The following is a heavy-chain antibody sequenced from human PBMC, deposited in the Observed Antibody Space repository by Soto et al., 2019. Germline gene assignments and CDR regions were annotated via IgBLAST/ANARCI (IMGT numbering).Heavy chain of an antibody. CDR2: ISAGNGNT. J-gene: IGHJ3*01. CDR3: ARGYGATVTAHDAFDL. V-gene: IGHV1-3*01. CDR1: GYTLTSHA. D-gene: IGHD4-17*01. Sequence: ASVKVSCKASGYTLTSHAMNWVRQAPGQRLEWMGWISAGNGNTKYSQKVQGRVTMTTDTSTSTAYMELRSLRSDDTAVYYCARGYGATVTAHDAFDLWGQGTMVTLSS.